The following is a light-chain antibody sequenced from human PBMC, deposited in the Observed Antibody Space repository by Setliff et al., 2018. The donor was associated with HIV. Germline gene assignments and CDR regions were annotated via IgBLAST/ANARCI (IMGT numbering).Light chain of an antibody. V-gene: IGLV3-21*04. CDR1: NIGSKS. CDR2: YDS. Sequence: SYELTQPPSVSVAPGKTARITCGGSNIGSKSVHWYQQKPGQAPVLVIYYDSDRPSGIPERFSGSNSGNTATLTITRVEAGEEADYYCQVWDSSSGLDGFGTGTKGTVL. CDR3: QVWDSSSGLDG. J-gene: IGLJ1*01.